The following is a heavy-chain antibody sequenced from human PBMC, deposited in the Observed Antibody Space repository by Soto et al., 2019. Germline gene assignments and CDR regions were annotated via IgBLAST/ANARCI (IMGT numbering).Heavy chain of an antibody. D-gene: IGHD4-17*01. CDR3: VKKSIGTVTNPVYWSFDL. V-gene: IGHV3-23*01. CDR1: GFTFINYA. Sequence: EVQLLESGGGLIQPGGSLRLSCTASGFTFINYAMNWVRQAPGKGLEWVSGTSGGGDVAFYADSVKGRFAISRDNSKNTLYLQMNSLRAEDTALYYCVKKSIGTVTNPVYWSFDLSGRGTLVTVSS. J-gene: IGHJ2*01. CDR2: TSGGGDVA.